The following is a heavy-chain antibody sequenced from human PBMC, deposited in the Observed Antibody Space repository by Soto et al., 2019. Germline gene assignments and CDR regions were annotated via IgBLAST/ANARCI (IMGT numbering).Heavy chain of an antibody. Sequence: QVQLVQSGAEVKKPGASVKVSCKASGYSFTSYDMNWVRQVPGQGPEWMGWMNPNSADTGYAQKFQGRMTMSRDMSTRTMYMELSGLTSAATAVYYCARGGFLEHHMDVWGRGTTVTVSS. CDR3: ARGGFLEHHMDV. CDR2: MNPNSADT. J-gene: IGHJ6*03. V-gene: IGHV1-8*01. CDR1: GYSFTSYD.